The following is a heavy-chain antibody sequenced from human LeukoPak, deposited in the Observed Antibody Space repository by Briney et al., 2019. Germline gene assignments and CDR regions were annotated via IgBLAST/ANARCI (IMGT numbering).Heavy chain of an antibody. CDR3: ASGALTGLDY. CDR2: ISSSSSYI. D-gene: IGHD3-10*01. V-gene: IGHV3-21*01. CDR1: GFTFSSHS. J-gene: IGHJ4*02. Sequence: GGSLRLSCAASGFTFSSHSMNWVRQAPGKGLEWVSSISSSSSYIYYADSVKGRFTISRDNAKNSLYLQMDSLRAEDTAVYYCASGALTGLDYWGQGTLVTVSS.